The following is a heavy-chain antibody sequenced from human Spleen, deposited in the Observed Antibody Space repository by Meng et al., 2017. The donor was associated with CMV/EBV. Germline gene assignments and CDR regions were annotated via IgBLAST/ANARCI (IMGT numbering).Heavy chain of an antibody. V-gene: IGHV3-74*01. CDR3: ARDRTQYYDFWSGYYKYYYYGMDV. D-gene: IGHD3-3*01. J-gene: IGHJ6*02. CDR1: GFTFSSYW. Sequence: GESLKISCAASGFTFSSYWMSWVRQAPGKGLVWVSRLNSDGRTTSYADFVKGRFTISRDNAKNTLYLQMNSLRAEETAVYYCARDRTQYYDFWSGYYKYYYYGMDVWGQGTTVTFSS. CDR2: LNSDGRTT.